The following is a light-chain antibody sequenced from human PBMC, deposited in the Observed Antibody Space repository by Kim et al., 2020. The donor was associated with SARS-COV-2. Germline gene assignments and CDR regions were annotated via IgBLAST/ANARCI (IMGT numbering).Light chain of an antibody. J-gene: IGKJ4*02. V-gene: IGKV1-5*03. CDR1: QSISSW. CDR3: QQYNSYPLT. CDR2: KAS. Sequence: ASVGDRVTITCRASQSISSWLAWYQQQPGNAPKLLIYKASSLESGVPLRFSGSGCGTVVTLTIWSLQPDDFATYYCQQYNSYPLTFGGGTKVDIK.